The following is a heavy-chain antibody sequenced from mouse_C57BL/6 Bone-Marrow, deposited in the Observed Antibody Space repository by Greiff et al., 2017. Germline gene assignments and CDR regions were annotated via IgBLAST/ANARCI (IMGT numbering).Heavy chain of an antibody. Sequence: EVQLQQSVAELVRPGASVKLSCTASGFNIKNTYMHWVKQRPEQGLEWIGRIDPANGDTKYAQKFQGKATITADTSSNTAYLQLSGLPSEDTAIYYCAGYTLLQGAMDYWGQGTSVTVSS. CDR2: IDPANGDT. J-gene: IGHJ4*01. CDR3: AGYTLLQGAMDY. D-gene: IGHD1-2*01. V-gene: IGHV14-3*01. CDR1: GFNIKNTY.